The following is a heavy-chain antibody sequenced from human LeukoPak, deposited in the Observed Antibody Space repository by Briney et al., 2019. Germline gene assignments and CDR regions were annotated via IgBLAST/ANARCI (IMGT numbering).Heavy chain of an antibody. J-gene: IGHJ4*02. CDR2: IIPIFATA. D-gene: IGHD3-10*01. Sequence: GASVKVSCKASGGTFSNYAISWVRQAPGQGLEWMGGIIPIFATANYAQKFQGRVTITADESTSTAYMELSSLRSDDTAVYYCASQSHITMVRGVINFDYWGQGTLVTVSS. CDR3: ASQSHITMVRGVINFDY. V-gene: IGHV1-69*13. CDR1: GGTFSNYA.